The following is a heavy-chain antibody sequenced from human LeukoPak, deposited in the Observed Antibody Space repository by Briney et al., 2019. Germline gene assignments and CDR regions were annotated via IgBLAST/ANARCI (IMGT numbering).Heavy chain of an antibody. Sequence: GGSLRLSCTVSGFTVSSNSMSWVRQAPGKGLEWVSGINWNGGRTGYADSVKGRFAISRDNAKNSLFLQMNSLRAEDTALYYCARAKYYYDSTTYLDAFDIWGQGTMVTVSS. J-gene: IGHJ3*02. CDR3: ARAKYYYDSTTYLDAFDI. CDR1: GFTVSSNS. D-gene: IGHD3-22*01. CDR2: INWNGGRT. V-gene: IGHV3-20*04.